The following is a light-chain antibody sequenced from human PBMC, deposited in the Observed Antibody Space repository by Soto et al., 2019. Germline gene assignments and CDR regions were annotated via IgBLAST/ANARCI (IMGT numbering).Light chain of an antibody. Sequence: QAVVTQPPSVSGTPGQRVTISCSGSRSNIENNFIYWYRQLPGTAPTLLIFRNNQRPPGVADRFSGSKSGTSASLAISGLRSEDEAEYHCATWDDSLTGLVVFGGGTKLTVL. J-gene: IGLJ2*01. V-gene: IGLV1-47*01. CDR2: RNN. CDR1: RSNIENNF. CDR3: ATWDDSLTGLVV.